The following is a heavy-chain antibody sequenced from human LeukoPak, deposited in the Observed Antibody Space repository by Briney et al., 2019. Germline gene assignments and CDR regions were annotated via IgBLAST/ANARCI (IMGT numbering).Heavy chain of an antibody. Sequence: PGGSLRLSCAASGFTFSSYGMHWVRQAPGKGLEWVAVISYDGSNKYYADSVKGRFTISRDNSKNTLYLQMNSLRAEDTAVYYCAKDGQSEGSWYLGHTDFDYWGQGTLVTVSS. V-gene: IGHV3-30*18. J-gene: IGHJ4*02. D-gene: IGHD6-13*01. CDR2: ISYDGSNK. CDR1: GFTFSSYG. CDR3: AKDGQSEGSWYLGHTDFDY.